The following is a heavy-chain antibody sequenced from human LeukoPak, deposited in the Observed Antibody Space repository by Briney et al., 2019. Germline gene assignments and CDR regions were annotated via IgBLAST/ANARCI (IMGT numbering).Heavy chain of an antibody. V-gene: IGHV3-7*01. J-gene: IGHJ6*03. D-gene: IGHD3-10*01. CDR3: ARVLYGSGRTYYYYMDV. CDR2: MKQDGNEK. CDR1: GFTFSSYW. Sequence: GGSLRLSCVASGFTFSSYWISWVRQAPGKGLEWVANMKQDGNEKFYVDSVKGRFTISRDNAKNSLYLQMNSLRAEDTAVYYCARVLYGSGRTYYYYMDVWGKGTTVTVSS.